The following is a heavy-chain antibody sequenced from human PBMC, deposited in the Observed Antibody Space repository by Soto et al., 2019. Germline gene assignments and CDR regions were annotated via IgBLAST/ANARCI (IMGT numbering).Heavy chain of an antibody. CDR1: GFTCSDYY. V-gene: IGHV3-11*01. D-gene: IGHD2-15*01. CDR2: IGSSGSTI. J-gene: IGHJ3*02. Sequence: ESGGGLVKPGGSLRLSCAASGFTCSDYYMNGIRQAPGKGLGWVSYIGSSGSTIYYADSVKGRFTISRDNAKNSLSLQMNRLRAEDTAVYYCARSSQYCSGGSCYSGDAFAIWGQGTMVTVSS. CDR3: ARSSQYCSGGSCYSGDAFAI.